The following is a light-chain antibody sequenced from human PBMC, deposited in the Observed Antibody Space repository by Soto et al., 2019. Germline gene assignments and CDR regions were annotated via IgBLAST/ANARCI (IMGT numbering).Light chain of an antibody. CDR1: QSVSSYY. CDR3: QQYNNWPLTWT. Sequence: ESVLTQSPGTLSLSPGERATLSCRASQSVSSYYLAWYQQKPGQAPRLLIYGASTRATGVPARFSGSGSGTEFTLTISSLQSEDFAVYFCQQYNNWPLTWTFGQGTKVDI. CDR2: GAS. J-gene: IGKJ1*01. V-gene: IGKV3-15*01.